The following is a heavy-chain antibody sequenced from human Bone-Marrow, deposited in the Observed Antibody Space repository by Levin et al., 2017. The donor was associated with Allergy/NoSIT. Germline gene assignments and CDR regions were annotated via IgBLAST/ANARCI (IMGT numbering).Heavy chain of an antibody. J-gene: IGHJ6*02. CDR3: ATVPVYGMDV. D-gene: IGHD3-10*02. Sequence: SPTLSLPCTVSGAFIRNYYWSWIRPPPGKGLEWIGYISKSGSTIYNPSLDSRTIISIDMSKNHFSLRLRSVTAADTAVYYCATVPVYGMDVWGQGTTVTVS. CDR2: ISKSGST. V-gene: IGHV4-59*01. CDR1: GAFIRNYY.